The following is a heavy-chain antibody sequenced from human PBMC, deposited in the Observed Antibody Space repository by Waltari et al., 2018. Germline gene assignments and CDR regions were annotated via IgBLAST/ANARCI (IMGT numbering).Heavy chain of an antibody. D-gene: IGHD3-22*01. CDR1: GFTFSSYA. V-gene: IGHV3-23*01. Sequence: EVQLLESGGGLVQPGGSLRLSCAASGFTFSSYAMSWVRQAPGKGLEWVPAISGSGGGTYYADSVKGRFTISRDNSKNTLYLQMNSLRAEDTAVYYCARYSSGYYYPNWFDPWGQGTLVTVSS. CDR2: ISGSGGGT. CDR3: ARYSSGYYYPNWFDP. J-gene: IGHJ5*02.